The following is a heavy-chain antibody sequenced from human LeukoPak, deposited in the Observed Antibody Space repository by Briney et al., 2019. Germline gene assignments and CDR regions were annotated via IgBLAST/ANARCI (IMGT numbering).Heavy chain of an antibody. CDR3: AGHFGAWHYFDY. V-gene: IGHV3-30*03. CDR2: ISYDGSTK. D-gene: IGHD3-3*01. Sequence: GGSLRLSCAASGFTFSNYWMHWVRQAPGKGLEWVALISYDGSTKYSTDSVKGRFTISRDNSKNTLYLQMNSLRPEDTAVYYCAGHFGAWHYFDYWGQGTLVTVSS. CDR1: GFTFSNYW. J-gene: IGHJ4*02.